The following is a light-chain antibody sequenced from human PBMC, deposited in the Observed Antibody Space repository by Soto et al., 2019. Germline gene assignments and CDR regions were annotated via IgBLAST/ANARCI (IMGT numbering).Light chain of an antibody. J-gene: IGKJ2*02. Sequence: DIQMTQSPSTLSASVGDRVTITCRASQSISNWLAWYQQRPGEAPKLLMYDASTLENWVPSRFSGSGSGTEFTLTISGLRPDDFATYYCQQYNTYSCTFGQGTKLEIK. CDR3: QQYNTYSCT. CDR1: QSISNW. V-gene: IGKV1-5*01. CDR2: DAS.